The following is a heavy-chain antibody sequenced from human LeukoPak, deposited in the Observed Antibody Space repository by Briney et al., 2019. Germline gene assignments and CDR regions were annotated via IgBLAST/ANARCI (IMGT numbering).Heavy chain of an antibody. CDR2: INPDGRDT. V-gene: IGHV3-7*01. D-gene: IGHD2-21*02. CDR1: GFTFNRCW. CDR3: TSWGDTTAEYFQR. J-gene: IGHJ1*01. Sequence: SGGSLRLSCVVSGFTFNRCWMNWVCQAPGKGLEWVAHINPDGRDTYYVDSVKGRFTISRDNAQNSMYLQMNSLRVEDTAVYYCTSWGDTTAEYFQRWGQGTLVTVSS.